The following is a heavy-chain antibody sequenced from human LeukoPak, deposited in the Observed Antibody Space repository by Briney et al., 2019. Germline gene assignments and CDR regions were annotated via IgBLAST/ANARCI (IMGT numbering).Heavy chain of an antibody. D-gene: IGHD3-3*01. CDR1: GFSFSRYW. J-gene: IGHJ6*03. Sequence: GGSLRLSCAASGFSFSRYWMSWVRQTPGKGLEWVANIKQDGSEKNYVESVKGRFTISRDNAKNSLYLQTNSLRAEDTAVYYCAKSLLYYYYMDVWGKGTTVTISS. V-gene: IGHV3-7*01. CDR3: AKSLLYYYYMDV. CDR2: IKQDGSEK.